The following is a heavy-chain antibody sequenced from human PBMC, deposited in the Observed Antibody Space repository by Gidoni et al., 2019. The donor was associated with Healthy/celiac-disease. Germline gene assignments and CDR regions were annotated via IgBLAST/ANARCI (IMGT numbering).Heavy chain of an antibody. Sequence: QVQLVQSGAEVKKPGASVKVSCKASGYTFTGYYIHWARQAPGQGLEWMGWINPNSGGTNYAQKFQGWVTMTRDTSISTAYMELSRLRSDDTAVYYCARDPLPARDAAAGKGDPDYWGQGTLVTVSS. D-gene: IGHD6-13*01. CDR1: GYTFTGYY. V-gene: IGHV1-2*04. CDR3: ARDPLPARDAAAGKGDPDY. J-gene: IGHJ4*02. CDR2: INPNSGGT.